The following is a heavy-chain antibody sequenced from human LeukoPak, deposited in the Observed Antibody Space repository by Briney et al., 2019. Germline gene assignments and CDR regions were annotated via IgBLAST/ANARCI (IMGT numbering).Heavy chain of an antibody. D-gene: IGHD5-24*01. CDR1: GGSFSGYY. CDR3: ARGGRDGYNYG. CDR2: INHSGST. V-gene: IGHV4-34*01. J-gene: IGHJ4*02. Sequence: SETLSLTCAVYGGSFSGYYWGWIRQPPGKGLEWIGEINHSGSTNYNPSLKSRVTISVDTSKNQFSLKLSSVTAADTAVYYCARGGRDGYNYGWGQGTLVTVSS.